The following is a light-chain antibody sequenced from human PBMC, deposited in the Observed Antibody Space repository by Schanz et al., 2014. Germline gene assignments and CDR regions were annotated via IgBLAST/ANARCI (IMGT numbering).Light chain of an antibody. J-gene: IGLJ3*02. Sequence: QSALTQPASVSGSPGQSITISCTGTSGDVGAYNYVSWYQHHPGKAPKLMIYDVSDRPSGVSNRFSGSKSGNTASLTISGLQAEDEADYYCSSYTTTTWRVFGGGTKLTVL. V-gene: IGLV2-14*03. CDR3: SSYTTTTWRV. CDR2: DVS. CDR1: SGDVGAYNY.